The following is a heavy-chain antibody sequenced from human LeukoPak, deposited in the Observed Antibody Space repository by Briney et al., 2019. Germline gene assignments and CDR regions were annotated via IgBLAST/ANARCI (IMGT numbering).Heavy chain of an antibody. CDR3: ARDLAYDSSGYYSGPY. D-gene: IGHD3-22*01. CDR1: GFTFSNYW. Sequence: GGSLRLSCVASGFTFSNYWMHWVRQAPGEGLVWVSRVGTDGSDPKYADSVKGRFTISRDNAKNTLYLQMSSLRVEDTAVYYCARDLAYDSSGYYSGPYWGQGTLVTVSS. CDR2: VGTDGSDP. J-gene: IGHJ4*02. V-gene: IGHV3-74*03.